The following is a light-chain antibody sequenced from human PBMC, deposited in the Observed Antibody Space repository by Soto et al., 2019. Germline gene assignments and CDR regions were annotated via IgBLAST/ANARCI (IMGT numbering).Light chain of an antibody. CDR3: QQRYNWPWT. Sequence: EIVLTQSPVTLSLSAGERATLACRASQSIRNFLAWYQQKPGQAPRLLIYDASNRATGIPPRFSGSGSGTDFTLAISGLEPEDLAVYYCQQRYNWPWTFGQGTKVHIK. CDR1: QSIRNF. J-gene: IGKJ1*01. V-gene: IGKV3-11*01. CDR2: DAS.